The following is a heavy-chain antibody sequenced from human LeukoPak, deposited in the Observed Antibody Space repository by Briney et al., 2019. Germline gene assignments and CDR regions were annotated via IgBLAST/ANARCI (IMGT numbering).Heavy chain of an antibody. CDR3: ARGRAGNYFDY. D-gene: IGHD1-14*01. CDR1: GFTFSSYS. Sequence: GGSLRLSCAASGFTFSSYSMNWVRQAPGKGLEWVSYISSSDNTIYYADSVKGRFTISRDNAKNSLYLQMNSLRAEDTAVYYCARGRAGNYFDYWGQGTLVTVSS. V-gene: IGHV3-48*01. J-gene: IGHJ4*02. CDR2: ISSSDNTI.